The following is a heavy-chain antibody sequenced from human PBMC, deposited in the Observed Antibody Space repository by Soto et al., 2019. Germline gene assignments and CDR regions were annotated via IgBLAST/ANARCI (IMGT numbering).Heavy chain of an antibody. CDR1: GFTFSSYG. Sequence: GGSLRLSCAASGFTFSSYGMHWVRQAPGKGLEWVAVIWHDGSHENYADSVKGRFTISRDNAKNTLYLQMNSLRAEDAAVYYCTRRGCSTTGCYFNWGRGTLVTVSS. J-gene: IGHJ4*02. V-gene: IGHV3-33*01. CDR2: IWHDGSHE. D-gene: IGHD2-2*01. CDR3: TRRGCSTTGCYFN.